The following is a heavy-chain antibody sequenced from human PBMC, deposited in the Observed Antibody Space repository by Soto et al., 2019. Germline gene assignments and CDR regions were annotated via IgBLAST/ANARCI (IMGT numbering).Heavy chain of an antibody. CDR2: ISYEGRYT. D-gene: IGHD6-19*01. CDR1: GFTFNNYG. CDR3: ARSVEGHFDY. J-gene: IGHJ4*02. V-gene: IGHV3-30*03. Sequence: PGGSLRLSCVGSGFTFNNYGIHWVRQAPGKGLEWVAVISYEGRYTSSGDSVQGRFTISRDNSKNTVYLQMNSLSDEDTAVYYCARSVEGHFDYWGQGTVVTVSS.